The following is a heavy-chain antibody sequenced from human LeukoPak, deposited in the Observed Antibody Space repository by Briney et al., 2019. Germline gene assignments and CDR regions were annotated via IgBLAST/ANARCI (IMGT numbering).Heavy chain of an antibody. CDR2: IRYDGSNK. V-gene: IGHV3-30*02. J-gene: IGHJ4*02. CDR3: ARIKWLMYYFDY. D-gene: IGHD3-22*01. Sequence: GGSLRLSCAASGFTFSSYGMHWVRQAPGKGLEWVAFIRYDGSNKYYADSVKGRFTISRDNAKNSLYLQMNSLRAEDTAVYYCARIKWLMYYFDYWGQGTLVTVSS. CDR1: GFTFSSYG.